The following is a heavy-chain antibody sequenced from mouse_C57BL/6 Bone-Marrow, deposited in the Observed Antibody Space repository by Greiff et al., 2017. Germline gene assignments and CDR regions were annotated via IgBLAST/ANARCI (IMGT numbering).Heavy chain of an antibody. D-gene: IGHD1-1*01. CDR2: IDPEDGET. Sequence: VQLQQSGAELVKPGASVKLSCTASGFNIKDYYIHWVKQRTEQGLEWIGRIDPEDGETKYAPKFQVKATIPADTSSNTAYLQLSSLPSEDTAVYSCTRSLIYYGTNYWGQGTTLTVSS. V-gene: IGHV14-2*01. CDR1: GFNIKDYY. CDR3: TRSLIYYGTNY. J-gene: IGHJ2*01.